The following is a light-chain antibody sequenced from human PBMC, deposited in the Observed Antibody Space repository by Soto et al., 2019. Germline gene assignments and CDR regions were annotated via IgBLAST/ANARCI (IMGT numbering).Light chain of an antibody. CDR1: QSISSC. CDR3: QQYYSYSQT. Sequence: DIQMTQSPSTLSASVGDRVTITCRASQSISSCLAWYQQKPGKAPKLLIYEASTLKSGVPSRFSGSGSGTEFTLTISSLQSDDFATYYCQQYYSYSQTFGQGTKVDIK. V-gene: IGKV1-5*03. J-gene: IGKJ1*01. CDR2: EAS.